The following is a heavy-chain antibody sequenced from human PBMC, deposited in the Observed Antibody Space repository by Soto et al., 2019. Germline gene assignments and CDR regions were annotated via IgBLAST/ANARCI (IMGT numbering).Heavy chain of an antibody. Sequence: PSETLSLTCTVYGGSISTSSYYWCWILHPPGKGLEWIGSIYYDGSTSYTPSLKSRVTISRDTSKNQFFLMLNSVTAADTAVYYCARPAGRRANRHAQNSSDPWGQATRVT. CDR1: GGSISTSSYY. V-gene: IGHV4-39*01. CDR2: IYYDGST. CDR3: ARPAGRRANRHAQNSSDP. J-gene: IGHJ5*01. D-gene: IGHD1-26*01.